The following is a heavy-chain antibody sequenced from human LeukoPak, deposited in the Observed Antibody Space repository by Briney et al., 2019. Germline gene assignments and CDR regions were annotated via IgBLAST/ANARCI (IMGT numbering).Heavy chain of an antibody. CDR2: IYSGDSDT. CDR3: ARTVGGNLVDY. D-gene: IGHD4-23*01. Sequence: GESLKISCKGSGYTFSNYWIAWVRQMPGKGLEWMGIIYSGDSDTRYSPSFQGQVTISVDKSINTAFLQWSSLRASDTAMYYCARTVGGNLVDYWGQGTLVTVSS. J-gene: IGHJ4*02. CDR1: GYTFSNYW. V-gene: IGHV5-51*01.